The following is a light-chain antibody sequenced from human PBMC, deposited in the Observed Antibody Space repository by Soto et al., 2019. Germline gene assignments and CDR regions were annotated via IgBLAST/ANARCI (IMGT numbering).Light chain of an antibody. CDR3: QQRTNWPPYP. V-gene: IGKV3-11*01. CDR2: DTS. CDR1: QSVSSY. Sequence: EIVLTQSPATLSLSPGERATLSCRASQSVSSYLAWYQQKPGQAPRLLIYDTSNRATGIPARFSGSGSGTAFTLTIGSLEPEDCAVYYCQQRTNWPPYPFGQGTKLEIK. J-gene: IGKJ2*01.